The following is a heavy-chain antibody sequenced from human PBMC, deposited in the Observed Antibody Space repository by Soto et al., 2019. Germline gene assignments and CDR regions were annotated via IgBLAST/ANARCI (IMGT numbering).Heavy chain of an antibody. CDR3: ARSSGSYYSSTYYYGMDV. J-gene: IGHJ6*02. CDR2: IYYSGST. CDR1: GGSISSSSYY. V-gene: IGHV4-39*01. Sequence: PSETLSLTCTVSGGSISSSSYYWGWIRQPPGKGLEWIGSIYYSGSTYYNPSLKSRVTISVDTSKNQFSLKLSSVTAADTAVYYCARSSGSYYSSTYYYGMDVWGQGTTVTVSS. D-gene: IGHD1-26*01.